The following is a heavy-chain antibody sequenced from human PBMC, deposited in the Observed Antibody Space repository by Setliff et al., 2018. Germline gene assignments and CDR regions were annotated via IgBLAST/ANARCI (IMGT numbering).Heavy chain of an antibody. V-gene: IGHV4-39*01. J-gene: IGHJ4*02. CDR1: GASITNINYY. CDR2: IFYSGRT. Sequence: SETLSLTCTVSGASITNINYYWGLIRQPPGKGLEWIGSIFYSGRTFYNPSLKIRVTISVDTSKNQFSLTLSSVTAADTAVYYCARLPTYVWGSPVDYWGQGTLVTVSS. D-gene: IGHD3-16*01. CDR3: ARLPTYVWGSPVDY.